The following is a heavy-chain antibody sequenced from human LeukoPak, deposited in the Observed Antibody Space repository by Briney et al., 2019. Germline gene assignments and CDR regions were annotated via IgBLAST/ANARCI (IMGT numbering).Heavy chain of an antibody. D-gene: IGHD2-2*01. Sequence: ASVKVSCKASGYTFTSYAISWVRQAPGQGLEWMGGIIPIFGTANYAQKFQGRVTITADESTSTAYMELSSLRSEDTAVYYCARNIVVVPAATRYYYYYYMDVWGKGTTVTVSS. V-gene: IGHV1-69*13. J-gene: IGHJ6*03. CDR1: GYTFTSYA. CDR2: IIPIFGTA. CDR3: ARNIVVVPAATRYYYYYYMDV.